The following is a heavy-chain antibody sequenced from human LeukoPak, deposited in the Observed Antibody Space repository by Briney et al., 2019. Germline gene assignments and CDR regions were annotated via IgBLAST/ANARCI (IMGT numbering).Heavy chain of an antibody. V-gene: IGHV3-33*01. Sequence: PGRSLRLSCAASGFTFSSYGMHWVRQAPGKGLEWVALIWYDGTNKYYADSVKGRFTISRDNSKHTLYLQMNSLRVNDTAVYYCTPPPDGYNSGAFGYWGQGTLVTVSS. J-gene: IGHJ4*02. CDR3: TPPPDGYNSGAFGY. D-gene: IGHD5-24*01. CDR1: GFTFSSYG. CDR2: IWYDGTNK.